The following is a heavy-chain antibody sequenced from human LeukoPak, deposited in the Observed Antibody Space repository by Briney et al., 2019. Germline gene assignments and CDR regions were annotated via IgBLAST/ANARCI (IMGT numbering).Heavy chain of an antibody. V-gene: IGHV1-18*01. CDR3: ARDVGYSSSWSPTLYYYYYMDV. J-gene: IGHJ6*03. CDR2: ISAYSGNT. Sequence: VASVKVSCKASGYTFTSYGISWVRQAPGQGLEWMGWISAYSGNTNYAQKLQGRVTMTTDTSTSTAYMELRSLRSDDTAVYYCARDVGYSSSWSPTLYYYYYMDVWGKGTTVTISS. CDR1: GYTFTSYG. D-gene: IGHD6-13*01.